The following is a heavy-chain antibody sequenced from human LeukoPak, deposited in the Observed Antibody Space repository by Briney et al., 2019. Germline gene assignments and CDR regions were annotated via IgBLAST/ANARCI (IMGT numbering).Heavy chain of an antibody. V-gene: IGHV1-2*02. CDR1: GYTFSDFY. Sequence: ASVKVSCKASGYTFSDFYVHWVRQAPGQGLEWMVWIHPNSGGTNYAQSLQGRVTMTRDRTISTAYMELSRLTSDDTAVYYCARDPLSNSWYYFDYWGQGTPVTVSS. D-gene: IGHD2-2*01. J-gene: IGHJ4*02. CDR3: ARDPLSNSWYYFDY. CDR2: IHPNSGGT.